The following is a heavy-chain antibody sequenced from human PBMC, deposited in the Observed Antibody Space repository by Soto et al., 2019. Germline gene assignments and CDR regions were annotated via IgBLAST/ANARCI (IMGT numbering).Heavy chain of an antibody. CDR1: GFSLTTRPVG. J-gene: IGHJ4*02. D-gene: IGHD1-1*01. CDR2: IYWDDDK. CDR3: AHRQLYNGAWNEGTFDY. V-gene: IGHV2-5*02. Sequence: SGPTLVNPTQTLTLTCTFSGFSLTTRPVGVGWFHQPRGQALEWLALIYWDDDKRYNPSLKTRVTITKDTSKNQVVLTMTNMDPVDTATYYCAHRQLYNGAWNEGTFDYWGQGALVTVSS.